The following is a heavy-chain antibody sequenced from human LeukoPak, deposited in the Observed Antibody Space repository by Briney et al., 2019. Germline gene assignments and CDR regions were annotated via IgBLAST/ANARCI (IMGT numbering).Heavy chain of an antibody. CDR1: GYTFTGYY. J-gene: IGHJ4*02. V-gene: IGHV1-2*02. CDR3: ARVPCRYYDSSGYYCRGEFDY. Sequence: ASVKVSCKASGYTFTGYYMHWVRQAPGQGLEWMGWINPNSGGTNYAQKFQGRVTMTRDTSISTAYMELSRLRSDDTAAYYCARVPCRYYDSSGYYCRGEFDYWGQGTLVTVSS. D-gene: IGHD3-22*01. CDR2: INPNSGGT.